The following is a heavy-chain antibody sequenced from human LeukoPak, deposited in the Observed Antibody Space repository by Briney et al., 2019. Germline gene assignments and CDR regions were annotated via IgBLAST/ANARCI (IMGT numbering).Heavy chain of an antibody. CDR2: IWYDGSNK. CDR1: GFTFSSYG. D-gene: IGHD3-10*01. Sequence: GGSLRLSCAASGFTFSSYGMHWVRQAPGKGLEWVAVIWYDGSNKYYADSVKGQFTISRDNSKNTLYLQMNSLRAEDTAVYYCAKDFSGDDYFDYWGQGTLVTVSS. J-gene: IGHJ4*02. CDR3: AKDFSGDDYFDY. V-gene: IGHV3-33*06.